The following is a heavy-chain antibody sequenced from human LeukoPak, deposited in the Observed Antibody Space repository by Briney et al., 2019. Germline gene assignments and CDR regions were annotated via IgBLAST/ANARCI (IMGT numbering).Heavy chain of an antibody. D-gene: IGHD5-24*01. CDR3: AKADFGYNSAFHI. CDR2: IWYDGSNK. CDR1: GFTFRNYG. Sequence: PGGSLRLSCVASGFTFRNYGMHWVRQAPGKGLEWVAVIWYDGSNKYYADSAKGRFTISRDNSKNMVYLQMNNLRAEDTALFYCAKADFGYNSAFHIWGQGTMVTVSS. J-gene: IGHJ3*02. V-gene: IGHV3-33*06.